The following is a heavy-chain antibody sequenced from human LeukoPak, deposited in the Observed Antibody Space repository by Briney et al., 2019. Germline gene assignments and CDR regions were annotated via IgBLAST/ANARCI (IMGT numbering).Heavy chain of an antibody. D-gene: IGHD2-15*01. CDR1: GYTFTSYG. Sequence: GASVKVSCKASGYTFTSYGITWVRQAPGPGLEWMGWINAYNGNPNYAQRFQGRVPMTTDNATNTAFMEVRSLRSDDTAVYYCARDTEYCSGGSCYSTSGPRKLVTVSS. J-gene: IGHJ5*02. CDR2: INAYNGNP. V-gene: IGHV1-18*01. CDR3: ARDTEYCSGGSCYST.